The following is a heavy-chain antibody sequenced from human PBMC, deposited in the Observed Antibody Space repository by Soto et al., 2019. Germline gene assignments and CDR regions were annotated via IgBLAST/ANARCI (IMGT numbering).Heavy chain of an antibody. CDR1: GGSISSYY. J-gene: IGHJ4*02. V-gene: IGHV4-59*01. D-gene: IGHD2-2*01. CDR3: ARGGDSSMASCDAPQLAYYFDC. CDR2: IYYSGST. Sequence: SETLSLTCTVSGGSISSYYWSWIRQPPGKGLEWIGYIYYSGSTNYNPSLKSRVTISVDTSKNQFSLKLSSVTAADTAVYYCARGGDSSMASCDAPQLAYYFDCCGQGTLVTVSS.